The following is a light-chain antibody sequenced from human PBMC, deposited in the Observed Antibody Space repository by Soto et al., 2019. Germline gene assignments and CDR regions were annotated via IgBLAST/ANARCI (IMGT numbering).Light chain of an antibody. J-gene: IGKJ2*01. V-gene: IGKV1-5*01. CDR1: QSISTW. Sequence: DIQMTQSPSTLSASVGDRVTITCRASQSISTWLVWYQQKPGKAPKVLIYDASSLQSGVPSRFSGHGSGTDFTLTISSLQPDDSAIYYCQQYKTYTTFXQGTKVDIK. CDR2: DAS. CDR3: QQYKTYTT.